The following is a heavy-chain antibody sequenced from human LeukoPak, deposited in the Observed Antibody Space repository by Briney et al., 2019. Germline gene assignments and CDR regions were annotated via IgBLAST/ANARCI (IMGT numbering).Heavy chain of an antibody. CDR1: GGSFSGYY. D-gene: IGHD2-21*01. CDR3: ARLTWVFPFSSVLDP. Sequence: SETLSLTCAVYGGSFSGYYWSWIRQPPGKGLEWIGEINHSESTNYNPSLKSRVTISVDTSKNQFSLKLSSVTAADTAVYYCARLTWVFPFSSVLDPWGQGTLVTVSS. J-gene: IGHJ5*02. V-gene: IGHV4-34*01. CDR2: INHSEST.